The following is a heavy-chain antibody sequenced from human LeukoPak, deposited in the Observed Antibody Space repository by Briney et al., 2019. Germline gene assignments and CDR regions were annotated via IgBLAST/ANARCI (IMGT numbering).Heavy chain of an antibody. J-gene: IGHJ5*02. V-gene: IGHV4-59*01. CDR3: AREAGIAVAGKRTNWFDT. D-gene: IGHD6-19*01. Sequence: SETLSLTCTVSGGSISSYYWSWIRQPPGKGLEWIGFIYYSGSTNYNPTLKSRVTISVDTSKNQFSMKLSSVTAADTAVYYCAREAGIAVAGKRTNWFDTWGEGTLVTVSS. CDR2: IYYSGST. CDR1: GGSISSYY.